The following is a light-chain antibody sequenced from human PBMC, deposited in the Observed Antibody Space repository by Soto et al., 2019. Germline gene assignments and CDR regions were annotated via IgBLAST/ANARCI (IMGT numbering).Light chain of an antibody. J-gene: IGKJ4*01. Sequence: EIVLTQSPGTLSLSPGERATLSCMASQSVSSSSYLAWYQQKPGQAPRRLIYGASSSATGIPDRFSGSGSGTDFTLTSSRLEPEDFAVYYCQQYGSSLPFGGGTKVEIK. CDR1: QSVSSSSY. V-gene: IGKV3-20*01. CDR2: GAS. CDR3: QQYGSSLP.